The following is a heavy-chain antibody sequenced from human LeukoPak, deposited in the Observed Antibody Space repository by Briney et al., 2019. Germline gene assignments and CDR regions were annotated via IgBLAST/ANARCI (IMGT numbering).Heavy chain of an antibody. D-gene: IGHD2-2*01. CDR1: GGSMTSYY. J-gene: IGHJ4*02. V-gene: IGHV4-59*01. CDR3: ARVDCISTSCPADY. Sequence: SETLSLTCTVSGGSMTSYYWNWIRQPPGKGLEWIGFIFYSGSTNYNPSLKSRVTISVDTSRNQFSLKLSSVTAADTAIYYCARVDCISTSCPADYWGQGTLVTVSS. CDR2: IFYSGST.